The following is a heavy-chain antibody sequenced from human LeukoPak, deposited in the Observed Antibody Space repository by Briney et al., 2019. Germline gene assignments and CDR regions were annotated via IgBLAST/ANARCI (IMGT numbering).Heavy chain of an antibody. J-gene: IGHJ6*03. V-gene: IGHV4-4*07. D-gene: IGHD4-23*01. CDR2: IYTSGST. CDR3: ARDIDGGKGWDYYYYMDV. CDR1: GGSVSSYY. Sequence: SETLSLTCTVSGGSVSSYYWSWIRQPAGKGLEWIGRIYTSGSTNYNPSLKSRVTMSVDTSKNQFSLKLSSVTAADTAVYYCARDIDGGKGWDYYYYMDVWGKGTTVTVSS.